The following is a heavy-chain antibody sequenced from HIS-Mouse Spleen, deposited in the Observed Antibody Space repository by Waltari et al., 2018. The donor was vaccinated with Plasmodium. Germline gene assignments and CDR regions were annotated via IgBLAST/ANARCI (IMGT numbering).Heavy chain of an antibody. CDR2: INHSGST. J-gene: IGHJ2*01. CDR3: ARGLRGHYWYFDL. Sequence: QVQLQQWGAGLLKPSETLSLTCPVYGGSFSGSYWPWILQPPGKGLEWIGEINHSGSTNYNPSLKSRVTISVDTSKNQFSLKLSSVTAADTAVYYCARGLRGHYWYFDLWGRGTLVTVSS. V-gene: IGHV4-34*01. CDR1: GGSFSGSY. D-gene: IGHD3-10*01.